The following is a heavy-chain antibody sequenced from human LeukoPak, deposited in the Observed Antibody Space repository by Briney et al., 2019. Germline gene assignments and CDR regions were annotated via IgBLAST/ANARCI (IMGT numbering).Heavy chain of an antibody. CDR1: GFNFSSYA. CDR3: ARGRMATIDYYYGMDV. CDR2: ISYDGSNK. Sequence: PGGSLRLSCAASGFNFSSYAMHWVRQAPGKGLEWVAVISYDGSNKYYADSVKGRFTISRDNSKNTLYLQMNRLKAEDTAVYYCARGRMATIDYYYGMDVWGQGTTVTVSS. D-gene: IGHD5-24*01. V-gene: IGHV3-30*04. J-gene: IGHJ6*02.